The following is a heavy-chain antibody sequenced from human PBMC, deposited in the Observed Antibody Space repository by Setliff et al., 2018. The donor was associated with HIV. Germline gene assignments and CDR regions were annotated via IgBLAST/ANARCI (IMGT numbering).Heavy chain of an antibody. CDR2: IWADEITK. Sequence: GGSLRLSCATSGFTFSPYAIHWVRQAPAMGLEWVAMIWADEITKFYADSVKGRFTISRDNSKNTMYLQMNTLRVEDTAVYYCARDPPGSGFHLDYWGQGTPVTVSS. CDR3: ARDPPGSGFHLDY. J-gene: IGHJ4*02. CDR1: GFTFSPYA. D-gene: IGHD5-12*01. V-gene: IGHV3-33*01.